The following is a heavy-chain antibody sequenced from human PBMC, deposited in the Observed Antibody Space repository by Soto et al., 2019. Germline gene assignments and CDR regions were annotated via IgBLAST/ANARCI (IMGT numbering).Heavy chain of an antibody. Sequence: QVQLVQSGAEVKKPGASVKVSCKASGYTFTSYYMHWVRQAPGQGLEWMGIINPSGGSTSYAQKCQGRVTMTRDTSTSTVYMELSSLRSEDTAVYYCAREFSKREPESLYYFDYWGQGTLVTVSS. CDR3: AREFSKREPESLYYFDY. V-gene: IGHV1-46*01. CDR2: INPSGGST. D-gene: IGHD1-26*01. CDR1: GYTFTSYY. J-gene: IGHJ4*02.